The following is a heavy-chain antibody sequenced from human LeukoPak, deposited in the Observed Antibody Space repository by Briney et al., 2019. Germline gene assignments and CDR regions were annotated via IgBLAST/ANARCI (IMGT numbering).Heavy chain of an antibody. D-gene: IGHD2-15*01. CDR3: ARGLGSLYCSGGSCYDY. CDR1: GGSFSGYY. CDR2: INHSGST. Sequence: TSETLSLTCAVYGGSFSGYYWSWIRQPPGKGLEWIGEINHSGSTNYNPSLKSRVTISVDTSKNQFSLKLSSVTAADTAVYYCARGLGSLYCSGGSCYDYWGQGTLVTVSS. V-gene: IGHV4-34*01. J-gene: IGHJ4*02.